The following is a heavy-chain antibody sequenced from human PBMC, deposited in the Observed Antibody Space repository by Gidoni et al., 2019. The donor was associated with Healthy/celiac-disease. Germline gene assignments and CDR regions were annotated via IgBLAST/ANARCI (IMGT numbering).Heavy chain of an antibody. J-gene: IGHJ5*02. Sequence: QLQLQESGPGLVKPSQTLSLTCAVPGGSITSGGYSWSWIRQPPGKGLEWIGYIYHSGSTYYNPSLKSRVTISVDRSKNQFSLKLSSVTAADTAVYYCAREVELVPYNWFDPWGQGTLVTVSS. D-gene: IGHD6-13*01. CDR3: AREVELVPYNWFDP. CDR2: IYHSGST. V-gene: IGHV4-30-2*01. CDR1: GGSITSGGYS.